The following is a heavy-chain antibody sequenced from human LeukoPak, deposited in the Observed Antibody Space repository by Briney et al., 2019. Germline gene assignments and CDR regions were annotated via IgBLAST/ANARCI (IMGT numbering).Heavy chain of an antibody. CDR1: GFTFSSYA. CDR2: ISGSGGST. D-gene: IGHD2-15*01. CDR3: AKDWPRYCSGGSCSGY. J-gene: IGHJ4*02. Sequence: GGSLRLSCAASGFTFSSYAMSWVRQAPGKGLEWVSAISGSGGSTYYADSVKGRFTISRDNSKNMLYLQMNSLRAEDTAVYYCAKDWPRYCSGGSCSGYWGQGTLVTVSS. V-gene: IGHV3-23*01.